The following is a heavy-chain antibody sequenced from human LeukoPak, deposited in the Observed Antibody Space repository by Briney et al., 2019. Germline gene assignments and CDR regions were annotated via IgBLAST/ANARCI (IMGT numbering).Heavy chain of an antibody. V-gene: IGHV1-69*11. CDR2: IIPILGTT. D-gene: IGHD6-25*01. J-gene: IGHJ4*02. CDR3: ARGRPGDYFDY. Sequence: SVKVSCKASGGIFNTLAISWVRQAPGQGLEWMGRIIPILGTTNYAQKFQGRVTISADESTRTAYMELSSLRSEDTAMYYCARGRPGDYFDYWGQETLVTVSS. CDR1: GGIFNTLA.